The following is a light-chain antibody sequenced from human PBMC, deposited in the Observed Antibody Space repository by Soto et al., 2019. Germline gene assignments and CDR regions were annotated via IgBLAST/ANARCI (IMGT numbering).Light chain of an antibody. Sequence: QLVLTQPASVSGSPGQSITISCTGTSSDVGSYNLVSWYQQHPGKAPKLMIYEVSKRPSGVSNRFSGSKSGNTASLTISGLQAEDEADYYCCSYAGSSTPFGGGTKLTVL. V-gene: IGLV2-23*02. CDR3: CSYAGSSTP. CDR1: SSDVGSYNL. CDR2: EVS. J-gene: IGLJ2*01.